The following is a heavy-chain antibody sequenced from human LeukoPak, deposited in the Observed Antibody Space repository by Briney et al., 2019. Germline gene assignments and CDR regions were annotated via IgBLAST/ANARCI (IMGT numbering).Heavy chain of an antibody. D-gene: IGHD6-6*01. J-gene: IGHJ4*02. Sequence: GGSLRLSCAASGFTFSSYWMSWVRQAPGKGLEWVANIKQDGSEKYYVDSVKGRFTISRDNAKNSLYLQMNSLRAEDTALYYCAKVSPSGSREFDYWGQGTLVTVSS. CDR3: AKVSPSGSREFDY. CDR2: IKQDGSEK. V-gene: IGHV3-7*03. CDR1: GFTFSSYW.